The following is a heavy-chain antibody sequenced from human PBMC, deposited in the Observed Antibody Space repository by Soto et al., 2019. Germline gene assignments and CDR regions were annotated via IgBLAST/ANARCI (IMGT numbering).Heavy chain of an antibody. V-gene: IGHV2-5*02. Sequence: QITLKESGPTLVKPTQTLTLTCTFSGFSFDTSAVGVGWIRQPPGKALEWLALVYRDNDKSYTPSLRSRLTTTSDTSKDELVLPRTIMDPVDTATYYWASSLAAMSAPLTRFPVAVCFRACIIYWGQGMLVTFSS. D-gene: IGHD6-25*01. CDR1: GFSFDTSAVG. CDR3: ASSLAAMSAPLTRFPVAVCFRACIIY. J-gene: IGHJ4*02. CDR2: VYRDNDK.